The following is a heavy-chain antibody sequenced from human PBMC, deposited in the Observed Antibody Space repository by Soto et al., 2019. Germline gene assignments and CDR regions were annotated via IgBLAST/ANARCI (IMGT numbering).Heavy chain of an antibody. CDR3: AKIWCGEFLPFDH. CDR1: GFTFSSYA. CDR2: IGGTGGDT. V-gene: IGHV3-23*01. Sequence: EVQLLESGGGLVQPGGSLRLSCSASGFTFSSYAMSWVRQAPGKGLEWVSGIGGTGGDTFYADSVKGRFTISRDNSKDTLYLQMNSLRVEDTAVYYCAKIWCGEFLPFDHWGQGTLVTVSS. J-gene: IGHJ4*02. D-gene: IGHD3-10*01.